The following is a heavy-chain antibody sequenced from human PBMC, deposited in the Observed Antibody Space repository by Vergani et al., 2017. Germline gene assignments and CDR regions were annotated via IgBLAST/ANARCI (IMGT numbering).Heavy chain of an antibody. J-gene: IGHJ4*02. CDR2: IYSGGST. V-gene: IGHV3-53*01. CDR3: AKDIETYSSSWYGLDY. D-gene: IGHD6-13*01. CDR1: GFTVSSNY. Sequence: EVQLVESGGGLIQPGGSLRLSCAASGFTVSSNYMSWVRQAPGKGLEWVSVIYSGGSTYYADSVKGRFTISRDNSKNTLYLQMNSLRAEDTALYYCAKDIETYSSSWYGLDYWGQGTLVTVSS.